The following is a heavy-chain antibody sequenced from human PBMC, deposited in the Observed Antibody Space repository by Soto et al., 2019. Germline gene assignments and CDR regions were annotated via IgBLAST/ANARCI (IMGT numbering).Heavy chain of an antibody. CDR2: ISYDGSNK. V-gene: IGHV3-30*18. CDR1: GFTFSSYG. CDR3: AKVSGSYFKPYYYYGMDV. D-gene: IGHD1-26*01. J-gene: IGHJ6*02. Sequence: QVQLVESGGGVVQPGRSLRLSCAASGFTFSSYGMHWVRQAPGKGLEWVAVISYDGSNKYYADSVKGRFTISRDNSKNTLYLQMNSLRAEDTAVYYCAKVSGSYFKPYYYYGMDVWGQGTTVTVSS.